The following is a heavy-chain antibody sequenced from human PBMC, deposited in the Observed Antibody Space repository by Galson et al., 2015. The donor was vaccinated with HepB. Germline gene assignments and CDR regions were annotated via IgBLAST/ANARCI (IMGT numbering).Heavy chain of an antibody. J-gene: IGHJ4*02. Sequence: SETLSLTCTVSGGSINTHYWIWIRQPPGKNLEWIGYVHHSEGSNYNPSLNNRVTMSVDTSKNQVSLKLTSVTAADTAVYYCAREVTDDYNYFDYWGPGTLVTVSS. CDR3: AREVTDDYNYFDY. CDR2: VHHSEGS. CDR1: GGSINTHY. V-gene: IGHV4-59*11. D-gene: IGHD5-24*01.